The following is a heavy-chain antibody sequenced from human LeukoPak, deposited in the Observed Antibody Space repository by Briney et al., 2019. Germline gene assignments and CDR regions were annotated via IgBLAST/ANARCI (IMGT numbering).Heavy chain of an antibody. D-gene: IGHD2-21*01. CDR3: ARPRGCGTATCNNFDY. Sequence: GGSLRLSCGASGFIFSDFSMSWVRQTPGKGLEWVAKMMEYGTEIFYVDSVKGRFTISRDNAKNLLYLQMNSLRVEDTAVYYCARPRGCGTATCNNFDYWGQGTLVSVSS. CDR1: GFIFSDFS. J-gene: IGHJ4*02. V-gene: IGHV3-7*01. CDR2: MMEYGTEI.